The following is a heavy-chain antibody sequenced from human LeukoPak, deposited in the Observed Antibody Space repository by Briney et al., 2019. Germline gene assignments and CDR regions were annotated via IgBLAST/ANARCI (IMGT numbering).Heavy chain of an antibody. V-gene: IGHV4-30-4*08. CDR2: IYSSGST. CDR1: GGSISSGDYY. CDR3: AREFDYYDSSGPRNWFDP. J-gene: IGHJ5*02. D-gene: IGHD3-22*01. Sequence: TSQTLSLTCTVSGGSISSGDYYWSWIRQPPGKGLEWIGYIYSSGSTYYNPSLKSRVTISVDTSKNQFSLKLSSVTAADTAVYYCAREFDYYDSSGPRNWFDPWGQGTLVTVSS.